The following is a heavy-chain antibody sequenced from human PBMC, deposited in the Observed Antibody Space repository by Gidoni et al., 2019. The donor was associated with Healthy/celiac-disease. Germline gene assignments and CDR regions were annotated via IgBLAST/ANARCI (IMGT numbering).Heavy chain of an antibody. D-gene: IGHD4-17*01. CDR2: IYYSGST. Sequence: QLQLQESGPGLVKPSETLSLPFTVSGGSIRSSSYYWGWIRQPPGKGLEWIGSIYYSGSTYYNPSLKSRVTISVDTSKNQFSLKLSSVTAADTAVYYCARFKSRPFYGDYVFDPWGQGTLVTVSS. V-gene: IGHV4-39*01. CDR3: ARFKSRPFYGDYVFDP. CDR1: GGSIRSSSYY. J-gene: IGHJ5*02.